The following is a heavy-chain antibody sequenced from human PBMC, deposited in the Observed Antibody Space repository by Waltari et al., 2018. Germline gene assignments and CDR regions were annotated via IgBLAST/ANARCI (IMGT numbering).Heavy chain of an antibody. D-gene: IGHD3-3*01. J-gene: IGHJ6*02. CDR1: GGSFSGYY. CDR3: ARSTIFGVVIIPGGKLDGMDV. V-gene: IGHV4-34*01. CDR2: INHSGST. Sequence: QVQLQQWGAGLLKPSETLSLTCAVYGGSFSGYYWSWIRQPPGKGLGWIGEINHSGSTNYNPSLKSRVTISVETSKNQFSLKLSSVTAADTAVYYCARSTIFGVVIIPGGKLDGMDVWGQGTTVTVSS.